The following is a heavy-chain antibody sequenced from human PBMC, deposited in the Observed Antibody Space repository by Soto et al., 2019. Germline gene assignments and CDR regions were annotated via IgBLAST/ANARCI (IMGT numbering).Heavy chain of an antibody. D-gene: IGHD1-26*01. V-gene: IGHV1-69*06. CDR1: GGTFSSYA. CDR2: IIPIFDTA. J-gene: IGHJ6*02. Sequence: QVQLVQSGAEVKKPGSSVKVSCKASGGTFSSYAISWVRQAPGQGLEWMGGIIPIFDTANYAQKFQGRVTITADKSTSTAYMELSSLRSEDTAVYYCARLIVGATYYYYYGMDVWGQGTTVTVSS. CDR3: ARLIVGATYYYYYGMDV.